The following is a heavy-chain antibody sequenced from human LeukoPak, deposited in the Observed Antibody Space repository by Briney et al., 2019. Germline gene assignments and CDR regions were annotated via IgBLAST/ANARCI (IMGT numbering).Heavy chain of an antibody. D-gene: IGHD6-19*01. CDR1: GGTFSSYA. Sequence: GSSVKVSCKASGGTFSSYAISWVRQAPGQGLEWMGRIILILGIANYAQKFQGRVTITADKSTSTAYMELSSLRSEDTAVYYCARDSAALAVAGTVDYWGQGTLVTVSS. J-gene: IGHJ4*02. CDR2: IILILGIA. CDR3: ARDSAALAVAGTVDY. V-gene: IGHV1-69*04.